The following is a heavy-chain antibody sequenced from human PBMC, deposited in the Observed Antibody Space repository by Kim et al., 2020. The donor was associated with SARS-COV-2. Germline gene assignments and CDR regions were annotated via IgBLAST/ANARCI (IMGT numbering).Heavy chain of an antibody. CDR2: T. CDR3: ARFYDPLFAY. J-gene: IGHJ4*02. D-gene: IGHD3-22*01. Sequence: TIYTPSLKSRVTISVDTSKNQFSLKLSSVTAADTAVYYCARFYDPLFAYWGQGTLVTVSS. V-gene: IGHV4-59*01.